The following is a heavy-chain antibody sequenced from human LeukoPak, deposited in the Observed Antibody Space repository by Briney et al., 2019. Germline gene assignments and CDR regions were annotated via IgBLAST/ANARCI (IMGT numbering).Heavy chain of an antibody. Sequence: ASVKVSCRASGYTFTSYAMNWVRQATGQGLEWMGWMNPNSGNTGYAQKFQGRVTMTRNTSISTAYMELSSLRSEDTAVYYCARDQGHYYDSSGDLTLGYWGQGTLVTVSS. CDR3: ARDQGHYYDSSGDLTLGY. CDR1: GYTFTSYA. CDR2: MNPNSGNT. D-gene: IGHD3-22*01. J-gene: IGHJ4*02. V-gene: IGHV1-8*02.